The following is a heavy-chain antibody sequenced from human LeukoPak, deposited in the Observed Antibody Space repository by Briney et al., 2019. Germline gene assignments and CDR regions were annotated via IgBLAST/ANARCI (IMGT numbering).Heavy chain of an antibody. J-gene: IGHJ4*02. D-gene: IGHD3-22*01. CDR1: GGSISSYY. V-gene: IGHV4-59*12. CDR3: ARTVLNYYDSSGYWFDY. CDR2: IYYSGST. Sequence: SETLSLTCTVSGGSISSYYWSWIRQPPGKGLEWIGYIYYSGSTNYNPSLKSRVTISVDTSKNQFSLKLSSVTAADTAVYYCARTVLNYYDSSGYWFDYWGQGTLVTVSS.